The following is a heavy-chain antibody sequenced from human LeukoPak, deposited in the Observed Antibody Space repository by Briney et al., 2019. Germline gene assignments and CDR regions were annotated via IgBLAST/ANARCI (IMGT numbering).Heavy chain of an antibody. V-gene: IGHV3-7*01. J-gene: IGHJ5*02. D-gene: IGHD2-15*01. CDR1: GFAFSSYW. CDR3: GRFGYVSAVNT. Sequence: GSLRLSCGASGFAFSSYWMTWLRRAPGKGLEFVANIEPAGSATYYADSVKGRFTISRDNTKNLLYLQMNSLTAEDSAVYHCGRFGYVSAVNTWGQGALVTVSS. CDR2: IEPAGSAT.